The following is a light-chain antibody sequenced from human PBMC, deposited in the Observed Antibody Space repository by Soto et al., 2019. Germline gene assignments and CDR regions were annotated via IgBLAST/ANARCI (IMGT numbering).Light chain of an antibody. CDR3: QQYGSAPLT. V-gene: IGKV3-20*01. CDR1: QSVSTSY. J-gene: IGKJ4*01. Sequence: EIVLTQSPGTLSLSPGERATLSCRASQSVSTSYLAWYQQKPGQAPRLLIYGASSRATGIPDRFSGSGSGADFTLTISRVEPEDFAVYCCQQYGSAPLTFGGGTKVEIK. CDR2: GAS.